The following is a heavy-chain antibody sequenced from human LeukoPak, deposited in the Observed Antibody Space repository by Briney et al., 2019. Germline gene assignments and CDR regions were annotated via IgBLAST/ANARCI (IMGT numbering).Heavy chain of an antibody. V-gene: IGHV4-34*01. CDR1: GFTFSSYS. D-gene: IGHD3-10*01. J-gene: IGHJ4*02. CDR3: ASITMVREGY. Sequence: PGGSLRLSCAASGFTFSSYSMIWIRQPPGKGLEWIGEINHSGSTNYNPSLKSRVTISVDTSKNQFSLKLSSVTAADTAVYYCASITMVREGYWGQGTLVTVSS. CDR2: INHSGST.